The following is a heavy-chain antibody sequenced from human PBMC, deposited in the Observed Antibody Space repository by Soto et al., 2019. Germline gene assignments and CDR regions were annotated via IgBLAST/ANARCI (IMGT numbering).Heavy chain of an antibody. CDR3: ARHVGRITIFGGPDY. V-gene: IGHV4-39*01. J-gene: IGHJ4*02. CDR2: IYYSGST. Sequence: SETLSLTFTASGGSISSSSYYWGWIRQPPGKGLEWIGSIYYSGSTYYNPSLKSRVTISVDTSKNQFSLKLSSVTAADTAVYYCARHVGRITIFGGPDYWGQGTLVTVSS. CDR1: GGSISSSSYY. D-gene: IGHD3-3*01.